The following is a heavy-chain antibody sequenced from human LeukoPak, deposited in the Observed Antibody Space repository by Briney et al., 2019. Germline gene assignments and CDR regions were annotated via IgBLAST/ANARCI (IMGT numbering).Heavy chain of an antibody. V-gene: IGHV5-51*01. J-gene: IGHJ4*02. CDR2: VYPGDSDT. CDR3: ARRGEMAAIDY. D-gene: IGHD5-24*01. CDR1: GYSFTNYW. Sequence: GESLKISCKGSGYSFTNYWIGWARQMPGKGLEWMGIVYPGDSDTRYSPSFQGQVTISADKSITTAYLQWDSLKASDSAKYYCARRGEMAAIDYWGQGTLVTVSS.